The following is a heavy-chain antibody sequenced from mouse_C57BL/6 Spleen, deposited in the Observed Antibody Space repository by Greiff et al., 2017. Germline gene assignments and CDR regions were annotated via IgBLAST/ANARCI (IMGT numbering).Heavy chain of an antibody. Sequence: EVQLQESGPGLVKPSQSLSLTCSVTGYSITSGYYWNWIRQFPGNKLEWMGYISYDGSTNYNPSLKNRISITRDTSKSQFFLKLNSVTTEDTATYYCAREEVNYDYYFDVWGTGTTVTVSS. J-gene: IGHJ1*03. CDR3: AREEVNYDYYFDV. CDR2: ISYDGST. CDR1: GYSITSGYY. D-gene: IGHD2-4*01. V-gene: IGHV3-6*01.